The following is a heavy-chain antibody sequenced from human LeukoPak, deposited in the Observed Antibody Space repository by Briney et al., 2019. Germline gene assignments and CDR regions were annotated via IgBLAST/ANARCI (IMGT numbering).Heavy chain of an antibody. Sequence: SVKVSCKASGGNFSSYAISWVRQAPGQGLEWMGGIIPIFGTANYAQKFQGRVTITADKSTSTAYMELSSLRSEDTAVYYCASQSSSWYWFDPWGQGTLVTVSS. CDR1: GGNFSSYA. CDR3: ASQSSSWYWFDP. CDR2: IIPIFGTA. J-gene: IGHJ5*02. D-gene: IGHD6-13*01. V-gene: IGHV1-69*06.